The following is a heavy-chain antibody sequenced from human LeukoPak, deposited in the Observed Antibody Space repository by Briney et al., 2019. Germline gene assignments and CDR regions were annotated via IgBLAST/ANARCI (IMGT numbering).Heavy chain of an antibody. CDR3: ARDGLGYCSSTSCSPFDY. CDR1: GYTFTSYG. D-gene: IGHD2-2*01. Sequence: GASVKVSCKASGYTFTSYGISWAQQAPGQGLEWMGRISAYNGNTNYAQKLQGRVTMTTDTSTSTAYMELRSLRSDDTAVYYFARDGLGYCSSTSCSPFDYWGQGTLVTVSS. V-gene: IGHV1-18*01. CDR2: ISAYNGNT. J-gene: IGHJ4*02.